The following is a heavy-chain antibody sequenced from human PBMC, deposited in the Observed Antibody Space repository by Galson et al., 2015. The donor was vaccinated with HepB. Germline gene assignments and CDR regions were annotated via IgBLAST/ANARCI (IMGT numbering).Heavy chain of an antibody. V-gene: IGHV1-69*04. CDR1: GGTFSSYT. CDR2: IIPILGIA. Sequence: SVKVSCKASGGTFSSYTISWVRQAPGQGLEWMGRIIPILGIANYAQKFQGRVTITADKSTSTAYMELSSLRSEDTAVYYCARDPGDYGDYLYYYGMDVWGQGTTVTVSS. J-gene: IGHJ6*02. D-gene: IGHD4-17*01. CDR3: ARDPGDYGDYLYYYGMDV.